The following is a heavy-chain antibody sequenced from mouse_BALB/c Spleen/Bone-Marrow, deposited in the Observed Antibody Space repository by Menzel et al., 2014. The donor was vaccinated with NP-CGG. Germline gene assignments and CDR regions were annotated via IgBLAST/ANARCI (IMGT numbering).Heavy chain of an antibody. CDR2: SRNKANDYTT. V-gene: IGHV7-1*02. J-gene: IGHJ4*01. CDR1: GFTFSDFY. Sequence: DVHLVESGGGLVQPGGSLRLSCATSGFTFSDFYMEWVRQPPGKRLEWIAASRNKANDYTTEYSASVKGRFIVSRDTSQSILYLRMNALRAEDTAIYYCARVPLLSRYAMDYWGQGTSVTVSS. D-gene: IGHD2-10*01. CDR3: ARVPLLSRYAMDY.